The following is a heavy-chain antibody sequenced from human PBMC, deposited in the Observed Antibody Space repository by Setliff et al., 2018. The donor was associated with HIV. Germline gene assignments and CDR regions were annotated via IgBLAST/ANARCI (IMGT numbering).Heavy chain of an antibody. CDR2: ISSRGRTI. Sequence: PGGSLRLSCAASGFTFSDYYMSWIRQAPGKGLEWVSYISSRGRTIYYADSVKGRFTISRDNAKNSLYLQMNSLRAEDTAVYYCAKEGYCSGGSCYSPNAFCDYWGQGTLVTVSS. J-gene: IGHJ4*02. CDR3: AKEGYCSGGSCYSPNAFCDY. CDR1: GFTFSDYY. V-gene: IGHV3-11*01. D-gene: IGHD2-15*01.